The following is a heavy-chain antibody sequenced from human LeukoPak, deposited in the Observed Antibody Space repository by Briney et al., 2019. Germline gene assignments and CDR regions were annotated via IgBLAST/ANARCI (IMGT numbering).Heavy chain of an antibody. J-gene: IGHJ4*02. CDR3: ARRDIGDY. CDR2: IKRDGSEK. D-gene: IGHD2-15*01. CDR1: GFTFSDYW. V-gene: IGHV3-7*03. Sequence: PGGSLRLSCVGSGFTFSDYWMTWVRQAPGKGLEWVVNIKRDGSEKYYVDSVKGRFTISRDNAKNSVYLQMNSLRAEDTAMYYCARRDIGDYWGQGTLVTVSS.